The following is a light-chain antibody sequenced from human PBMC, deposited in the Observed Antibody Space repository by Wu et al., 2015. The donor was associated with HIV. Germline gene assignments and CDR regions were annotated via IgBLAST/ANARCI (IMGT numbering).Light chain of an antibody. V-gene: IGKV3-20*01. J-gene: IGKJ4*01. CDR2: GAS. CDR3: QQYGRSPPLG. Sequence: EIVLTQSPGTLSLSPGERATLLCRASQSISSSFLAWYQQKPGQAPRLLIYGASSRATGIPDRFSGSGSGTDFTLTISRLEPEDFAVYYCQQYGRSPPLGFGGGTEGGDQT. CDR1: QSISSSF.